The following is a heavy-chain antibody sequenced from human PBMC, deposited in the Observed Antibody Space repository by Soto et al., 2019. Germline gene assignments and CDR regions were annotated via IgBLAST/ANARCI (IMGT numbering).Heavy chain of an antibody. CDR3: ARDFRTIPIVGVARVYGMDG. CDR1: GYTFTRYY. D-gene: IGHD3-3*01. CDR2: INPSGVST. J-gene: IGHJ6*01. V-gene: IGHV1-46*01. Sequence: QVQLVQSGAEVKKPGASVKVSCKSSGYTFTRYYVHWVRQAPGQGLEWMGVINPSGVSTMYAQKFQGRVTMSRDTSTSTDYIQLSSLRSEETAVYYCARDFRTIPIVGVARVYGMDGW.